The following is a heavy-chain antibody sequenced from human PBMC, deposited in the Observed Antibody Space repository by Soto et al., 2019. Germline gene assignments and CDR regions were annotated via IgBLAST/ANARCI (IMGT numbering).Heavy chain of an antibody. CDR3: ARVGTGPTFGWFDP. D-gene: IGHD3-16*01. J-gene: IGHJ5*02. CDR1: GGTFSSYA. Sequence: QVQLVQSGAEVKKPGSSVKVSCKASGGTFSSYAISWVRQAPGQGLEWMGGIIPIFGTANYAQKFQGRVTITADETTSTADMELRSLRSEDTAVYYCARVGTGPTFGWFDPWGQGTLVTVSS. V-gene: IGHV1-69*01. CDR2: IIPIFGTA.